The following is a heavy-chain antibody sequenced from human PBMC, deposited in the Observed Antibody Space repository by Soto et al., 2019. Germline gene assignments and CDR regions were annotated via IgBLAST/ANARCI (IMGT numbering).Heavy chain of an antibody. D-gene: IGHD6-13*01. Sequence: EVRLVETGGGLIQPGGSLRLSCAASGFSVNSNHMSWVRQAPGKGLEWVSVIYSGGSTYYAASVQGRFTISRDDSKNTLYLQMNSLRAEDTAVHYCAKCFKQQLTNDYWGQGTLVTVSS. CDR3: AKCFKQQLTNDY. CDR1: GFSVNSNH. V-gene: IGHV3-53*02. J-gene: IGHJ4*02. CDR2: IYSGGST.